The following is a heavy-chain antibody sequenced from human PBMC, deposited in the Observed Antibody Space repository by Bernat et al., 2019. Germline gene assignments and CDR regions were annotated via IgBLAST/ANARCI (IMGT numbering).Heavy chain of an antibody. Sequence: EVQLVESGGGLVQPGGSLRLSCAASGFTFSSYAMTWVRQAPGKGLEWVSSISGSAGNTYDADSVKGRFAISRDNSKNTLSLQMNSLRAEDTAVYYWAKGELVTTPRRFDDWGQGTLVTVSS. CDR1: GFTFSSYA. J-gene: IGHJ4*02. CDR3: AKGELVTTPRRFDD. D-gene: IGHD3-9*01. V-gene: IGHV3-23*04. CDR2: ISGSAGNT.